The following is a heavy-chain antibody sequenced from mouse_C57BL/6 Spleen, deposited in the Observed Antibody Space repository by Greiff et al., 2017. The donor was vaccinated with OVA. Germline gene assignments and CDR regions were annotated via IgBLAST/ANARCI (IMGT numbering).Heavy chain of an antibody. CDR1: GFTFSSYG. Sequence: EVQRVESGGDLVKPGGSLKLSCAASGFTFSSYGMSWVRQTPDKRLEWVATISSGGSYTYYPDSVKGRFTISRDNAKNTLYLQMSSLKSEDTAMYYCARHGGSSSFDYWGQGTTLTVSS. V-gene: IGHV5-6*01. J-gene: IGHJ2*01. D-gene: IGHD1-1*01. CDR3: ARHGGSSSFDY. CDR2: ISSGGSYT.